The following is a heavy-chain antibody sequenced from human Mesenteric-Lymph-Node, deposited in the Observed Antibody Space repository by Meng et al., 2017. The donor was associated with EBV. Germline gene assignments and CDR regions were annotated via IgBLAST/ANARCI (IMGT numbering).Heavy chain of an antibody. D-gene: IGHD3-10*01. CDR3: AREDYLGSGVHLDY. CDR1: WFTVIRNY. Sequence: EVQLVGAGGGSILPGWFLSFSFVDSWFTVIRNYMTWVRQAPGKGLEWLSIIYGSGRTYYADSVKGRFNISRDNSKNTVYLQMNSLRAEDTAVYYCAREDYLGSGVHLDYWGQGSLVTVSS. J-gene: IGHJ4*02. V-gene: IGHV3-53*01. CDR2: IYGSGRT.